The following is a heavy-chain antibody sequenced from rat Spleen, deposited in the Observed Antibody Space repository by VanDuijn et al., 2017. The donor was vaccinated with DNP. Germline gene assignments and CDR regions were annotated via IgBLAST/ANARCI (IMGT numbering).Heavy chain of an antibody. CDR3: ARHSPYFDY. Sequence: EVQLVESGGGLVQPGTSLKLSCAASGFSFSDYAMAWVRQSPKKGLEWVGNIMDDGSGTYYRDSVKGRFTISRDNAKSTLYLQMDSLRSEDTATYYCARHSPYFDYWGQGVMVTVSS. CDR2: IMDDGSGT. CDR1: GFSFSDYA. V-gene: IGHV5-17*01. J-gene: IGHJ2*01.